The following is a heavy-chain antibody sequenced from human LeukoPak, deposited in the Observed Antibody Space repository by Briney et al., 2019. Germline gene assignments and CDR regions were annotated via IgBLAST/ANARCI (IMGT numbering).Heavy chain of an antibody. D-gene: IGHD3-22*01. V-gene: IGHV1-2*02. CDR2: INPNSGGT. Sequence: ASVKVSCKASGYTFTGYYMHWVRQAPGQGLEWMGWINPNSGGTNYAQKFQGRVTMTRDTSISTAYMELSRLRSDDTAVYYCAREELYYDSSGHIDYWGQGTLVTVSS. CDR3: AREELYYDSSGHIDY. CDR1: GYTFTGYY. J-gene: IGHJ4*02.